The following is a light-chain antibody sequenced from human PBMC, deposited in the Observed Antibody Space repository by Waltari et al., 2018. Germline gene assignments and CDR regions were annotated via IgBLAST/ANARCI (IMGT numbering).Light chain of an antibody. CDR2: DAS. V-gene: IGKV3-20*01. J-gene: IGKJ1*01. Sequence: DIMLTQSPGTLSLSPGERATLSCRASQSISKYLAWYQQKPRQPPRLLIYDASSRATGIPARFSGSGSGTDFTLTISRLEPEDFATYYCQKDRTFPATFGHGTKVEIK. CDR3: QKDRTFPAT. CDR1: QSISKY.